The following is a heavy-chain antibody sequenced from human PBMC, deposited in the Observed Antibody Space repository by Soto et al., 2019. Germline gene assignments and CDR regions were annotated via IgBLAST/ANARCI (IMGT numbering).Heavy chain of an antibody. J-gene: IGHJ4*02. CDR1: AFTLTISA. V-gene: IGHV1-58*01. CDR3: AKDLPYYYDSSGPTLDS. Sequence: SFNVSCKAGAFTLTISAVQWVRQARGQRLEWIGWIVFGSGNTNYAQKFNERVTITRDMSTSKAYMELNSLRAEDTAVYYCAKDLPYYYDSSGPTLDSWGQGTLVTLSS. D-gene: IGHD3-22*01. CDR2: IVFGSGNT.